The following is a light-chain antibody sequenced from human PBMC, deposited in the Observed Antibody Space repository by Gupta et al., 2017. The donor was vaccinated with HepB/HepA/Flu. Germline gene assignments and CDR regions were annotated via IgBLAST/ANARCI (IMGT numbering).Light chain of an antibody. V-gene: IGKV1-39*01. CDR2: AAS. CDR1: QSISSY. J-gene: IGKJ2*04. CDR3: QQCDSTPCS. Sequence: DIQMTQSPSSLSASVGDRVTITCRASQSISSYLNWYQQKPGKAPKLLIYAASRVQSGIPSRFSGSGSGTDFTLTISRLQPEDFATYYCQQCDSTPCSFGQGTKLEIK.